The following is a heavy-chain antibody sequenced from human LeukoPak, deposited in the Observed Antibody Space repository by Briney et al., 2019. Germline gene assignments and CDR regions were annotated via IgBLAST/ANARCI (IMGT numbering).Heavy chain of an antibody. V-gene: IGHV3-53*01. CDR2: LYKAGSA. J-gene: IGHJ4*02. D-gene: IGHD6-19*01. CDR1: GATVSSDD. Sequence: GGSLRLSCAAYGATVSSDDLSWVRQGPGKGLEWVSTLYKAGSADYADSVKGRFTISRDNAKNTLYLQMNSLRAEDTAVYYCARGYSSGLHFDYWGQGTLVTVSS. CDR3: ARGYSSGLHFDY.